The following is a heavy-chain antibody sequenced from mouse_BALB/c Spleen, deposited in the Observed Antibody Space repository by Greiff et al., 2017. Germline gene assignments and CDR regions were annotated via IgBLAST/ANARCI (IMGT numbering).Heavy chain of an antibody. J-gene: IGHJ2*01. CDR3: GRGEDDSDMDY. D-gene: IGHD2-13*01. V-gene: IGHV1S41*01. CDR1: GFTFTSYW. Sequence: DLVKPGASVKLSCTASGFTFTSYWIHWIQQRPGQGLEWLGRISPGSGSTYYNEMFKGKATLTVDTSSNTAYIQLSRLSSEDSAVYCCGRGEDDSDMDYWGQGTTLTVSS. CDR2: ISPGSGST.